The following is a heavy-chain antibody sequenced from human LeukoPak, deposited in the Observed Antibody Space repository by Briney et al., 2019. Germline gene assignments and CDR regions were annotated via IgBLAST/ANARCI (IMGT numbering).Heavy chain of an antibody. D-gene: IGHD2-2*02. V-gene: IGHV4-38-2*01. CDR2: IYHSGST. CDR3: ARQYQLLYPDY. J-gene: IGHJ4*02. Sequence: KPSETLSLTCAVSGYSISSGYYWGWIRQPPGKGPEWIGSIYHSGSTYYNPSLKSRVTISVDTSTNQFSLKLNSVTAADTAVYYCARQYQLLYPDYWGQGTLVTVSS. CDR1: GYSISSGYY.